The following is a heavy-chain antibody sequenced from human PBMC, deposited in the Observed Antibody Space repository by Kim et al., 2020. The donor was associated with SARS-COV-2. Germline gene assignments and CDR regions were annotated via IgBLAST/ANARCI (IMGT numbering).Heavy chain of an antibody. CDR2: IWYDGSNK. CDR3: AREGQWLVLYHYYGMDV. V-gene: IGHV3-33*01. J-gene: IGHJ6*02. Sequence: GGSLRLSCAASGFTFSSYGMHWVRQAPGKGLEWVAVIWYDGSNKYYADSVKGRFTISRDNSKNTLYLQMNSLRAEDTAVYYCAREGQWLVLYHYYGMDVWGQGTTVTVSS. D-gene: IGHD6-19*01. CDR1: GFTFSSYG.